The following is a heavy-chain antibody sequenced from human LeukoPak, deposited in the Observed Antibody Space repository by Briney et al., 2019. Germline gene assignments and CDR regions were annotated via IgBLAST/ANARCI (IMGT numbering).Heavy chain of an antibody. CDR2: INSDGSST. CDR1: GFTFSSYW. Sequence: GGSLRLSCAASGFTFSSYWMHCVRQAPGKGLVWVSRINSDGSSTSYADSVKGRFTISRENAKNTLYLQMNSLRAEDTAVYYCARPADYGDFEYWGQGTLVTVSS. J-gene: IGHJ4*02. D-gene: IGHD4-17*01. V-gene: IGHV3-74*01. CDR3: ARPADYGDFEY.